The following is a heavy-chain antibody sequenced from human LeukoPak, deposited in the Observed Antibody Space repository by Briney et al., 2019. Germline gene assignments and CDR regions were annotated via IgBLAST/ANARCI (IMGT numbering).Heavy chain of an antibody. V-gene: IGHV1-8*01. CDR2: MNPNSGNT. CDR1: GYTFTSYD. Sequence: ASVRVSCKASGYTFTSYDINWVRQATGQGLEWMGWMNPNSGNTGYAQKFQGRVTMTRNTSISIAYMELSSLRSEDTAVYYCARGWVNCSGGSCYSSWFDPWGQGTLVTVSS. J-gene: IGHJ5*02. CDR3: ARGWVNCSGGSCYSSWFDP. D-gene: IGHD2-15*01.